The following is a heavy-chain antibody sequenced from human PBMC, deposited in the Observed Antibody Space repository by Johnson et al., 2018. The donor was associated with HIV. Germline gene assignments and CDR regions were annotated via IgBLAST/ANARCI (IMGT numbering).Heavy chain of an antibody. CDR3: ARERDSGDSLHRRFRAFDI. J-gene: IGHJ3*02. CDR2: MWYDGSNK. V-gene: IGHV3-33*01. D-gene: IGHD4-17*01. Sequence: QMLLVESGGGVVQPGRSLRLSCAASGFTFSTYGMHWVRQAPGKGLEWVAVMWYDGSNKYYADSVKGRFTISRDNSKNTLYLQMSSLRVDDTAVYYCARERDSGDSLHRRFRAFDIWGQGKMVTVSS. CDR1: GFTFSTYG.